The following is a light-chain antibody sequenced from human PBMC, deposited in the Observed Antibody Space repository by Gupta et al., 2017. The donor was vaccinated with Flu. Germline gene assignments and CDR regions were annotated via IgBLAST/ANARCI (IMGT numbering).Light chain of an antibody. CDR1: RSNIGSNS. Sequence: QSVLTQPPSASRTPGQRVTISCSGDRSNIGSNSVSWYQQLPGAAPKLLMYRNNQRPSGVSDRFSGSQSGTSASLAISGLQSEDEADYYCATWDDGLNDYVFGSATKVTVL. CDR3: ATWDDGLNDYV. CDR2: RNN. J-gene: IGLJ1*01. V-gene: IGLV1-44*01.